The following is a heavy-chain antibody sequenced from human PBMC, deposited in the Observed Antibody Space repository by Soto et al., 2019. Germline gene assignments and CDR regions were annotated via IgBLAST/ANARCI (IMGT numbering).Heavy chain of an antibody. CDR1: GFTFSSYA. J-gene: IGHJ4*02. V-gene: IGHV3-30-3*01. CDR3: SRDKRDLRFLELSYYVAY. D-gene: IGHD3-3*01. CDR2: ISYDGSNK. Sequence: QVQLVESGGGVVQPGRSLRLSCTASGFTFSSYAMHWVRQAPGKGLEWVAVISYDGSNKYYADSVKGRLNISRDNSQNTPYLQMNSLRAEDTAVYYCSRDKRDLRFLELSYYVAYWGQGTLVTVSS.